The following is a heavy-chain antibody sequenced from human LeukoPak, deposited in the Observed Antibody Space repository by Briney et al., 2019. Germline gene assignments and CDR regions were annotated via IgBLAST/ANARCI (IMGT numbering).Heavy chain of an antibody. J-gene: IGHJ3*02. CDR3: AREGDYSSGWEAADAFDI. CDR1: GYTFTSYG. V-gene: IGHV1-18*01. Sequence: ASVKVSCKASGYTFTSYGINWVRQAPGQGLEWMGWISPYNANTNYALKLQGRVTMTTDTSTSTAYMELKSLRSDDTAVYYCAREGDYSSGWEAADAFDIWGQGTMVTVSS. D-gene: IGHD6-19*01. CDR2: ISPYNANT.